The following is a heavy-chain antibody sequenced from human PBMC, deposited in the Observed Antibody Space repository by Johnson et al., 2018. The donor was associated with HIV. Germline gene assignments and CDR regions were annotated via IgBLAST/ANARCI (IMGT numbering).Heavy chain of an antibody. CDR2: ISYDGSNK. CDR3: AREMVAAKDAFDI. CDR1: GFTFSDYA. Sequence: QVQLVESGGGVVQPGTSLRLSCVGSGFTFSDYAMHWVRQAPGKGLEWVAVISYDGSNKYYPDSVKGRFTISRDNFKNTLYLQMDSLRAEDTAVYFCAREMVAAKDAFDIWGQGTMVTVSS. J-gene: IGHJ3*02. V-gene: IGHV3-30-3*01. D-gene: IGHD2-15*01.